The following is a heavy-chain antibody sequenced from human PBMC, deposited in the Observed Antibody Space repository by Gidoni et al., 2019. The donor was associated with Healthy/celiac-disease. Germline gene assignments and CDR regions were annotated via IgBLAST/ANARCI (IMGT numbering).Heavy chain of an antibody. D-gene: IGHD2-2*01. CDR1: GFTFSSYA. CDR2: ISYDGSNK. CDR3: ARCADIVVVPAAIDYYYGMDV. V-gene: IGHV3-30-3*01. J-gene: IGHJ6*02. Sequence: QVQLVESGGGVVQPGRSLRLSCAASGFTFSSYAMHWVRKAPGKGLEWVDVISYDGSNKYYADSVKGRFTISRDNSKNTLYLQMNSLRAEDTAVYYCARCADIVVVPAAIDYYYGMDVWGQGTTVTVSS.